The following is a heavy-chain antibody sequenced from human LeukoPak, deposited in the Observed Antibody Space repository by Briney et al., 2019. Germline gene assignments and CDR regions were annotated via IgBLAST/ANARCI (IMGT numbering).Heavy chain of an antibody. Sequence: ASVKVSCKASGYTFTSYGISWVRQAPGQGLAWMGIINPSGGSTGYAQKFQGRVIMTRDTSTSTVYMELSSLRSEDTAMYYCARVKSCGGDCYYFDYWGQGTLVTVSS. D-gene: IGHD2-21*02. CDR2: INPSGGST. V-gene: IGHV1-46*01. CDR1: GYTFTSYG. CDR3: ARVKSCGGDCYYFDY. J-gene: IGHJ4*02.